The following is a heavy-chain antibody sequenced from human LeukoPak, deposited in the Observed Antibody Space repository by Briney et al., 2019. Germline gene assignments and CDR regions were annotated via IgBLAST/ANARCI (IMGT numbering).Heavy chain of an antibody. CDR1: GYTFTSYA. J-gene: IGHJ4*02. D-gene: IGHD1-26*01. CDR3: ARTNVIVGTTTSLGFDH. CDR2: INTDTGNP. V-gene: IGHV7-4-1*02. Sequence: ASVKVSCNASGYTFTSYALNWVRQAPGQGLEWMGWINTDTGNPTYAQGFTGHFVFSLDTSVSTAYLQISSLKAEDTAVYFCARTNVIVGTTTSLGFDHWGQGTLVTASS.